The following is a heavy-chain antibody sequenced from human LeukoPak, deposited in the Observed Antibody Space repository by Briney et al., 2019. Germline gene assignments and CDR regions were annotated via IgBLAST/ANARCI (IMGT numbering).Heavy chain of an antibody. D-gene: IGHD5-24*01. CDR2: IIPIFGTA. CDR3: ARGLRWLQLEGRSNWFDP. Sequence: SVKVSCKASGGTFSSYAISWVRQAPGQGLEWMGGIIPIFGTANYAQKFQGRVTITADESTSTAYMELSSLRSEDTAVYYCARGLRWLQLEGRSNWFDPWGQGTLVTVSS. CDR1: GGTFSSYA. V-gene: IGHV1-69*13. J-gene: IGHJ5*02.